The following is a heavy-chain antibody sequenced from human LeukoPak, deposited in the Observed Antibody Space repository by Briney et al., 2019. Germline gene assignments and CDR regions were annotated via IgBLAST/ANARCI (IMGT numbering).Heavy chain of an antibody. CDR3: ARDFAPYYDYVWGCYHFDY. CDR2: INPNSGGT. Sequence: GSPKVSCKASGYTFTGYYMHWVRQAPGQGLEWMGWINPNSGGTNYAQKFQGRVTMTRDTSISTAYMELSRLRSRDTAVYYCARDFAPYYDYVWGCYHFDYWGQGTLVTVSS. J-gene: IGHJ4*02. V-gene: IGHV1-2*02. D-gene: IGHD3-16*02. CDR1: GYTFTGYY.